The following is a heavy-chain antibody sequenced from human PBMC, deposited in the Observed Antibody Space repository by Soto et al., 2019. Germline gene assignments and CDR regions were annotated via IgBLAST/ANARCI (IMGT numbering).Heavy chain of an antibody. CDR3: AKDGGWELPRGRGSDY. CDR2: ISYDVSSQ. D-gene: IGHD1-26*01. CDR1: GFTFSNYG. V-gene: IGHV3-30*18. Sequence: QVQLVESGGGVVQPGRSLRLSCVASGFTFSNYGMHWVRQAPGKGLEWVAVISYDVSSQHYADSVKGRFTISRDNSKNTLYVQMKSLRAEDTAVYYCAKDGGWELPRGRGSDYWGQGTLVTVSS. J-gene: IGHJ4*02.